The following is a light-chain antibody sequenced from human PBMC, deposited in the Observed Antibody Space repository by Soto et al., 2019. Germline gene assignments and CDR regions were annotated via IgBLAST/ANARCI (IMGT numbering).Light chain of an antibody. J-gene: IGKJ2*01. CDR1: QSITSNF. CDR2: GAS. CDR3: QQYGRSPLMYT. Sequence: EIVLTRSPGTLSLSPGERATLSCRASQSITSNFLAWYQQKPGQAPRLLIYGASTRAAGVPDRFSGSGSGTDFTLTITRLEPEDFAVYYCQQYGRSPLMYTFGQGTKLGV. V-gene: IGKV3-20*01.